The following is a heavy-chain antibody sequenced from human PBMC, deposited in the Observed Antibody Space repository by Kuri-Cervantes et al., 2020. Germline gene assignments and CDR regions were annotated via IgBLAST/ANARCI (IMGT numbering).Heavy chain of an antibody. J-gene: IGHJ4*02. CDR1: GFTFSSYG. D-gene: IGHD3-10*01. Sequence: GGSLRLSCAASGFTFSSYGMHWVRQAPGKGLEWVSYISSSGSTKYYADSVKGRFTISRNNPKNSLYLQMNSLKAEDTAVYYCARGEIAGWGQGTLVTVSS. CDR3: ARGEIAG. V-gene: IGHV3-48*04. CDR2: ISSSGSTK.